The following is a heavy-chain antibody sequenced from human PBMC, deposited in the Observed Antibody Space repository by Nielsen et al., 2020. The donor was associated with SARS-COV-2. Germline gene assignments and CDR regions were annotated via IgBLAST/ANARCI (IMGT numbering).Heavy chain of an antibody. CDR2: IDWDGDK. V-gene: IGHV2-70*11. CDR3: ARMVRGVIRSFDN. Sequence: SGPTLVKPPQTFTLPCCFSVFSLSPSAMCVVWIRQPPGKALEWLARIDWDGDKHYSASLKTRLTISKDTSKNQVVLTVTNMDPVDTATYYCARMVRGVIRSFDNWGQGTLVTVSS. CDR1: VFSLSPSAMC. J-gene: IGHJ4*02. D-gene: IGHD3-10*01.